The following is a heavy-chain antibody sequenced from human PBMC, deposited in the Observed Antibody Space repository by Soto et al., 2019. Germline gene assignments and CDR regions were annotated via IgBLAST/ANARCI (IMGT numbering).Heavy chain of an antibody. J-gene: IGHJ4*02. V-gene: IGHV1-3*01. Sequence: ASVKVSCKASGYTFSGSVMHWVRQAPGQRLEWMGWINADNGNTKYSQKFQGRVTITRDTSASTAYMGLSSLRSEDTTMYYCATEIDGTTVTSLDYWGQGTLVTVSS. D-gene: IGHD4-17*01. CDR1: GYTFSGSV. CDR2: INADNGNT. CDR3: ATEIDGTTVTSLDY.